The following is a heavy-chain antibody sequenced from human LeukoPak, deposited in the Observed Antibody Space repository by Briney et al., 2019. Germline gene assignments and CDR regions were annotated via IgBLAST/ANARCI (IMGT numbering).Heavy chain of an antibody. J-gene: IGHJ4*02. CDR2: ISRSGGST. CDR3: PSAEGLAGTRVRWGY. Sequence: PGGSLRLSCIASGATFSTYYMSRVRQAPGKGLEWVSVISRSGGSTYYADSVKGRFTISRDNSNNTLFLQMNSLRAEDTPGYYFPSAEGLAGTRVRWGYWGQGTLVTVSS. D-gene: IGHD6-19*01. CDR1: GATFSTYY. V-gene: IGHV3-23*01.